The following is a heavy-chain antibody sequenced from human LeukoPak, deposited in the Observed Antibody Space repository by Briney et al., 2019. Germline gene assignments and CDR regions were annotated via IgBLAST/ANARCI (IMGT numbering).Heavy chain of an antibody. CDR3: ARGGHYGGNEAVDY. V-gene: IGHV1-2*02. D-gene: IGHD4-23*01. CDR2: ITPNSGGT. Sequence: GASVKVSCKASGYAFTGYYMHWVRQAPGQGLEWMGWITPNSGGTNYAQKFQGRVTMTRDTSISTAYMELTRLRSDDTAVYYCARGGHYGGNEAVDYWGQGTLVTVSS. CDR1: GYAFTGYY. J-gene: IGHJ4*02.